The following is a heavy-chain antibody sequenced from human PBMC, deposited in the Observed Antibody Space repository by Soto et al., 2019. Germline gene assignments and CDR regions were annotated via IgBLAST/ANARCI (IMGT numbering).Heavy chain of an antibody. CDR2: ISYDGSDK. D-gene: IGHD2-2*01. CDR1: GFTFNTFG. Sequence: QEHLVESGGGVVLPGRSLRLSCAASGFTFNTFGMHWVRQAPGKGLEWVAVISYDGSDKYYSDSVRGRFTISRDNSMNTLYLQMNSLRTEDTAVYYCAKSPNFYCSSYHCYKYHFDYWGQATLVTVSS. CDR3: AKSPNFYCSSYHCYKYHFDY. J-gene: IGHJ4*02. V-gene: IGHV3-30*18.